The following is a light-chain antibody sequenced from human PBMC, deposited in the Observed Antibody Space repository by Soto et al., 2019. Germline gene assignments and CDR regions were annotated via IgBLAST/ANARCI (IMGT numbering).Light chain of an antibody. V-gene: IGKV1-12*01. Sequence: DIQMTQSPSSVSASVGDRVTITCRASVGISNWLAWYQHKPGKAPKLLISGASNLQSEVPLRFSGSGSGTDFTLTINNLQPEDFATYYCQQASSFPHTFGQGTKVDFK. CDR2: GAS. CDR1: VGISNW. J-gene: IGKJ2*01. CDR3: QQASSFPHT.